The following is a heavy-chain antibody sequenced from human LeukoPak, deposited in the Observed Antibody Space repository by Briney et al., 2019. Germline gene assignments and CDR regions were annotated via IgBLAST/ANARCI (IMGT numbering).Heavy chain of an antibody. J-gene: IGHJ4*02. CDR2: ISGSGGGT. D-gene: IGHD4-17*01. V-gene: IGHV3-23*01. CDR3: AKVDYGDYYFDY. CDR1: GFTFSSYA. Sequence: GGSLRLSCAASGFTFSSYAMSWVRQAPGKGLEWVSSISGSGGGTYYADSVKGRFTISRDNSKNTLYLQVNSLRAEDTAVYYCAKVDYGDYYFDYWGQGTLVTVSS.